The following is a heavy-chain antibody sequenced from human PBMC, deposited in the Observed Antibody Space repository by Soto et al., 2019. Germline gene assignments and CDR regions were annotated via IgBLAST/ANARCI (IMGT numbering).Heavy chain of an antibody. CDR2: INPTSGGT. D-gene: IGHD4-17*01. CDR3: ARDPDYGDYWGYFFDS. CDR1: GYTFAAYY. V-gene: IGHV1-2*02. Sequence: QVQLVQSWAEVKKPGASVKVSCKTSGYTFAAYYIHWIRQAPGQGLEWMGWINPTSGGTVYAQNFQDRVTMTRDTSISTAYMELRRLNSDDTAVYYCARDPDYGDYWGYFFDSWGQGTPVTVSS. J-gene: IGHJ4*02.